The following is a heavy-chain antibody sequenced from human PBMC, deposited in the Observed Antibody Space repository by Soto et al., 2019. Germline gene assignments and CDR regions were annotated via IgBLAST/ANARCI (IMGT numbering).Heavy chain of an antibody. V-gene: IGHV1-2*02. D-gene: IGHD3-16*02. CDR3: ARFSVKGYPSYNWFDP. J-gene: IGHJ5*02. Sequence: ASVKVSCKASGDTFTANYIHWVRQAPGQGFEWMGWINPKSGGTKYPQKFQGRVTMTRDTSLSTVYMELSRLRSDDTAVYYCARFSVKGYPSYNWFDPWGQGTLVTVSS. CDR2: INPKSGGT. CDR1: GDTFTANY.